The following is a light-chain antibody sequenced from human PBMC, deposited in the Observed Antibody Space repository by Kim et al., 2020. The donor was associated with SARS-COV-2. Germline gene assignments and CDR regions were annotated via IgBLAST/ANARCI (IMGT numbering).Light chain of an antibody. CDR2: GAS. J-gene: IGKJ2*01. V-gene: IGKV3-20*01. CDR3: PQYGSSPYT. Sequence: EIVLTQSPGTLSLSPGERATLSCRASQSVSSSYLAWYQQKPGQAPRLLIYGASSRATGIPDRFSGSGSGTDFTLTISRLEPEDFAVYYCPQYGSSPYTFGQETKLEIK. CDR1: QSVSSSY.